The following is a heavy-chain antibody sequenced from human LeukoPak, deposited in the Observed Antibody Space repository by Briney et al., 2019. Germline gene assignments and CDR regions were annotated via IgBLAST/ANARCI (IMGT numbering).Heavy chain of an antibody. V-gene: IGHV4-59*01. Sequence: SETLSLTCTVSGDSFSTYYWSWIRQPPGKGLEWIGYIYYSGSTDYNPSLKSRVTMSLDTSKNQFSLTLSSVTAADTAVYYCARAVITFGAPVAKGLDCWGQGTLVTVSS. J-gene: IGHJ4*02. CDR2: IYYSGST. CDR1: GDSFSTYY. CDR3: ARAVITFGAPVAKGLDC. D-gene: IGHD3-16*01.